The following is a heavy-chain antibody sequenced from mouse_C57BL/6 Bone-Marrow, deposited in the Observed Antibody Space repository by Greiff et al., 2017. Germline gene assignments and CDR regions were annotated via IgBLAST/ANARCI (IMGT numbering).Heavy chain of an antibody. J-gene: IGHJ4*01. CDR1: GYSITSDY. CDR3: ARGLSGAMDY. Sequence: EVKLMESGPGLAKPSQTLSLTCSVTGYSITSDYWNWIRKFPGNKLEYMGYISYNGSTYYTPTLKSRISITRDTSKNQYYLQLNSVTTEDTATYYCARGLSGAMDYWGQGTSVTVSS. CDR2: ISYNGST. V-gene: IGHV3-8*01.